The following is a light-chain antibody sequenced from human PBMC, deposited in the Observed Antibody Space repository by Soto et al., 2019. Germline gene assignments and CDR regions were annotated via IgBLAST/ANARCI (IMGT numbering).Light chain of an antibody. CDR3: QKFNAVPT. CDR2: AAS. V-gene: IGKV1-27*01. Sequence: DIQMTQSPSSLSASVGARVTITCRASQAINNYLAWYQQKPGKVPTLLISAASTLQSGVPSRFSGSWSGTDFTLTISSLQPEDVATYYCQKFNAVPTFGGGTKVEI. CDR1: QAINNY. J-gene: IGKJ4*01.